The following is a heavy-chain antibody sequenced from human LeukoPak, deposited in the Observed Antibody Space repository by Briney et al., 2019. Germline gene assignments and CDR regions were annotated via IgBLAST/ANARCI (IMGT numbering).Heavy chain of an antibody. J-gene: IGHJ6*03. D-gene: IGHD5-12*01. CDR2: TCYDGSNK. CDR1: GFIFSTYG. V-gene: IGHV3-33*06. Sequence: HPGGSLRLSCAASGFIFSTYGMQWVRQAPGKGLEGVVRTCYDGSNKYYVVSVRGRFTISRDNSKNTLYLQMNSLRADDTAVYYCAKAGGNSGYDNYYYMDVCGKGTTVTVSS. CDR3: AKAGGNSGYDNYYYMDV.